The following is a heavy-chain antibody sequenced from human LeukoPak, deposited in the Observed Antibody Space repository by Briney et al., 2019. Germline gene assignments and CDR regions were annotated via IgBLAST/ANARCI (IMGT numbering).Heavy chain of an antibody. D-gene: IGHD3-22*01. J-gene: IGHJ4*02. V-gene: IGHV3-30*18. CDR1: GFTFSNYG. CDR2: ISYDGSNE. Sequence: PGGSLRVSCTASGFTFSNYGMHWVRQAPGKGLEWVAVISYDGSNEYYADSVKGRFTISRDNSKNTLFLQMNSLRPEDTAVYHCAKVALFSGYYPPFDYWGQGTLVTVSS. CDR3: AKVALFSGYYPPFDY.